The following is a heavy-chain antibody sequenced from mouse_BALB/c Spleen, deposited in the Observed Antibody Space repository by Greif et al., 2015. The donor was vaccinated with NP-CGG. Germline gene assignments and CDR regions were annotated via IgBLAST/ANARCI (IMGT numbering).Heavy chain of an antibody. D-gene: IGHD2-10*02. CDR3: ARRYGSFAY. CDR2: ISSGGGST. CDR1: GFAFSSYD. V-gene: IGHV5-12-1*01. J-gene: IGHJ3*01. Sequence: EVNVVESGGGLVKPGGSLKLSCAASGFAFSSYDMSWVRQTPEKRLEWVAYISSGGGSTYYPDTVKGRFTISRDNAKNTLYLQMSSLKSEDTAMYYCARRYGSFAYCGQGTLVTVSA.